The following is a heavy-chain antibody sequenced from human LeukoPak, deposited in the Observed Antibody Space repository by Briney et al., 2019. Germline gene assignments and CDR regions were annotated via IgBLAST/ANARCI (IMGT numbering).Heavy chain of an antibody. Sequence: GGSLRLSCAASGFTFRNNAMSWVRQAPGKGLEWVSTISGSGGSTYYGDSVKGRFTISRDNSKNTVYLQMNSLRAEDTAVYYCTKEGSVTYGGPWMDVWGQGTTVTVCS. J-gene: IGHJ6*02. CDR1: GFTFRNNA. CDR2: ISGSGGST. D-gene: IGHD3-10*01. CDR3: TKEGSVTYGGPWMDV. V-gene: IGHV3-23*01.